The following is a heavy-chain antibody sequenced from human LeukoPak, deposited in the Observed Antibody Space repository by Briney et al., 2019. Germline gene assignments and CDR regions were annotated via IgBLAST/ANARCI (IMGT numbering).Heavy chain of an antibody. Sequence: GGSLRLSCAASGFTFSGYWMSWVRQAPGKGPEWVANINQDGSEKYYVDSVKGRFTISRDNAKNSLYLQMNSLRAEDTAVYYCARGSFGGVIGPLYYFDYWGQGTLVTVSS. CDR1: GFTFSGYW. J-gene: IGHJ4*02. V-gene: IGHV3-7*05. CDR2: INQDGSEK. D-gene: IGHD3-16*02. CDR3: ARGSFGGVIGPLYYFDY.